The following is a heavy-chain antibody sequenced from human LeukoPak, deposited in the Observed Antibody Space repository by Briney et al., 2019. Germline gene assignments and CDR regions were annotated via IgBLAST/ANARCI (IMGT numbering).Heavy chain of an antibody. V-gene: IGHV4-4*02. J-gene: IGHJ4*02. Sequence: SGTLSLTCAVSGGSISSSNWWSWVRQPPGKGLEWIGEIHHSGSTNYNPSLKSRVTMSVDKSKNQFSLNLNSVTAADTAVYYCARNGGNSDFDYWGQGTLVTVSS. CDR1: GGSISSSNW. D-gene: IGHD4-23*01. CDR2: IHHSGST. CDR3: ARNGGNSDFDY.